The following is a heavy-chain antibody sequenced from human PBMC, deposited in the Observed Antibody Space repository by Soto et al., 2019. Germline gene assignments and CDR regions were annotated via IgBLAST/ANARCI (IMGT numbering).Heavy chain of an antibody. Sequence: SETLSLTCAVYDGSLSGYYWSWIRQPPGKGLEWIGEINHSGSTKYSPSLKSRVTISVDTSKNQFSLKLSSVTAADTAVYYCARILGLYSISQGVYSYYYIDVWGKGPTVTVSS. CDR2: INHSGST. CDR1: DGSLSGYY. CDR3: ARILGLYSISQGVYSYYYIDV. V-gene: IGHV4-34*01. J-gene: IGHJ6*03. D-gene: IGHD6-6*01.